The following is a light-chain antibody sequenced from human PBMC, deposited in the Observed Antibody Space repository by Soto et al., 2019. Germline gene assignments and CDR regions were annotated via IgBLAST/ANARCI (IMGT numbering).Light chain of an antibody. V-gene: IGLV2-14*01. CDR2: DVS. J-gene: IGLJ1*01. Sequence: QSALTQPASVSGSPGQSITISCTGTSSDVGGHNYVSWYQQHPGKAPKLMIYDVSNRPSGVSNRFSGSKSGNTATLTISGLQAEDEADYYCSSYTSSSTVFGTGTKVTVL. CDR3: SSYTSSSTV. CDR1: SSDVGGHNY.